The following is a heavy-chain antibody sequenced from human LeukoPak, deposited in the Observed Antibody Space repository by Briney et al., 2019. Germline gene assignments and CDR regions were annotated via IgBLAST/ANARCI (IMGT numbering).Heavy chain of an antibody. Sequence: GGSLRLSCAASGFTFSSYWMSWVRQAPRKGLEWVANIKQDGSEKYYVDSVKGRFTISRDNAKNSLYLQMNSLRAEDTAVYYCASAPSSWDWFDPWGQGTLVTVSS. CDR2: IKQDGSEK. CDR3: ASAPSSWDWFDP. J-gene: IGHJ5*02. CDR1: GFTFSSYW. V-gene: IGHV3-7*01. D-gene: IGHD6-13*01.